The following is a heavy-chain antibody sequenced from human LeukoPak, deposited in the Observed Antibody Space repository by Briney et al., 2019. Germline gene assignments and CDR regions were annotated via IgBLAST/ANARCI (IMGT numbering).Heavy chain of an antibody. V-gene: IGHV3-23*01. CDR2: ISPSGGIT. D-gene: IGHD5-18*01. Sequence: GGSLRLSCAASGFTFSTYGMNWVRQAPGKGLEWVSGISPSGGITYYTDSVKGRFTISRDDSKNTADLQMNSLKTEDTAVYYCTRQARDSYGYVLDYWGQGTLVTVSS. CDR1: GFTFSTYG. CDR3: TRQARDSYGYVLDY. J-gene: IGHJ4*02.